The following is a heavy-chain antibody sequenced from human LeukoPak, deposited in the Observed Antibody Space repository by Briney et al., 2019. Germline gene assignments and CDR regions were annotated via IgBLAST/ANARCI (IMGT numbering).Heavy chain of an antibody. CDR2: IYWNDDK. J-gene: IGHJ4*02. D-gene: IGHD2-21*02. CDR1: GFSLSPSGVG. Sequence: SGLTLVKPTQTLTLTCTFSGFSLSPSGVGVGWIRQPPGKALEWLTVIYWNDDKRYSPSLKSRLTITKDTSKSQVVLTMTNMDPVDTGTYYCARAYCGGDCYSGDFDYWGQGTLVTVSS. CDR3: ARAYCGGDCYSGDFDY. V-gene: IGHV2-5*01.